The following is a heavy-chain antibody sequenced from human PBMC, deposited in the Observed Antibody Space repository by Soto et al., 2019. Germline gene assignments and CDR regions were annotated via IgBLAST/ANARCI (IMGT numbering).Heavy chain of an antibody. V-gene: IGHV4-39*07. J-gene: IGHJ4*02. CDR2: FFYSGKS. D-gene: IGHD5-12*01. CDR3: ARRYSGYGDY. CDR1: GGSISTSSSTYY. Sequence: PSETLSLSCSVSGGSISTSSSTYYWGWMRQPPGKGLEWIASFFYSGKSFYNPSLKSRVTISVDTSKNQFSLKLSSVTAADTAVYYCARRYSGYGDYWGQGTLVTVSS.